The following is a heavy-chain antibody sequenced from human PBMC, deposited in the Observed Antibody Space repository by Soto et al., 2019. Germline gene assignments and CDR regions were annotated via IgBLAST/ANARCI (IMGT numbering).Heavy chain of an antibody. CDR1: GFTFSSYG. Sequence: GGSLRLSCAASGFTFSSYGMHWVRQATGKGLEWVSAIGTAGDTYYPGSVKGRFTISRENAKNSLYLQMNSLRAGDTAVYYCAREARPAAGTIGERGRDAFDIWGQGTMVTVSS. CDR3: AREARPAAGTIGERGRDAFDI. V-gene: IGHV3-13*01. CDR2: IGTAGDT. J-gene: IGHJ3*02. D-gene: IGHD6-13*01.